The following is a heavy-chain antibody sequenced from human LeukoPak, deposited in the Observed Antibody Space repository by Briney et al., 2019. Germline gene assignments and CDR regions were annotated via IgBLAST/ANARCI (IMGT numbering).Heavy chain of an antibody. CDR2: IYSGGST. CDR1: GFTVSSNY. CDR3: ARSVEVDAFDI. V-gene: IGHV3-53*01. D-gene: IGHD5/OR15-5a*01. J-gene: IGHJ3*02. Sequence: EGSLRLSCAASGFTVSSNYMSWVRQAPGKGLEWVSVIYSGGSTYYADSVKGRFTISRDNSKNTLYLQMNSLRAEDTAVYYCARSVEVDAFDIWGQGTMVTVSS.